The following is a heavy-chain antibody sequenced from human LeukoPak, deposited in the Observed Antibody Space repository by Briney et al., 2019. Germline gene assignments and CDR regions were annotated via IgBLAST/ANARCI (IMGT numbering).Heavy chain of an antibody. V-gene: IGHV3-9*01. CDR1: GFTFDDYA. J-gene: IGHJ4*02. CDR3: ARVMTTVTKAFDY. D-gene: IGHD4-17*01. CDR2: ISWNSGSI. Sequence: GGSLRLSCAASGFTFDDYAMHWVRQAPGKGLEWVSGISWNSGSIDYADSVKGRFTISRDNAKNSLYLQMNSLRAEDTAVYYCARVMTTVTKAFDYWGQGTLVTVSS.